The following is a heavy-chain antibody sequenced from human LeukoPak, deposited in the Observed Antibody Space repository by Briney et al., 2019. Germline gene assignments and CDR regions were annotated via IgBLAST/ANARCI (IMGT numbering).Heavy chain of an antibody. J-gene: IGHJ4*02. V-gene: IGHV1-69*13. D-gene: IGHD5-18*01. CDR3: ARGPYSYGPAPLVF. CDR2: IIPIFGTA. CDR1: GGTFSSYA. Sequence: GASVKVSCKASGGTFSSYAISWVRQAPGQGLEWMGGIIPIFGTANYAQKFQGRVTITADESTSTAYMELSSLRSEDTAVYYCARGPYSYGPAPLVFWGQGTLVTVSS.